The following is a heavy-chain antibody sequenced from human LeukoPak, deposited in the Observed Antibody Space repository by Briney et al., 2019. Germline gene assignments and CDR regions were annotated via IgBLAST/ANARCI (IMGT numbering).Heavy chain of an antibody. J-gene: IGHJ4*02. V-gene: IGHV3-23*01. CDR3: AKDLGYCSGGSCPDYFDY. CDR2: ISGSGGST. Sequence: GGSLRLSCAASGFTFSSYAMSWVRQAPGKGLEWVSAISGSGGSTYYADSVKGRFTISRDNSKNTLYLQMNSLRAEDTAVYYCAKDLGYCSGGSCPDYFDYWGQGTLVTVSS. CDR1: GFTFSSYA. D-gene: IGHD2-15*01.